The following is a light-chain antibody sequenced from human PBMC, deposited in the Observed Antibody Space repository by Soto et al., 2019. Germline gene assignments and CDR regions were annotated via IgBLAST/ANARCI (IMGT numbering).Light chain of an antibody. Sequence: EIVLTQSPGTLSLSPGDRATLSCRASQSVDSSNLAWYQQRPGQAPRLLIHGASSRAPDIPDRFSGSGSGTDFTLTISGREVDDFAVYYCQQYGSSPRTFGQGTKVESK. CDR1: QSVDSSN. CDR2: GAS. CDR3: QQYGSSPRT. J-gene: IGKJ1*01. V-gene: IGKV3-20*01.